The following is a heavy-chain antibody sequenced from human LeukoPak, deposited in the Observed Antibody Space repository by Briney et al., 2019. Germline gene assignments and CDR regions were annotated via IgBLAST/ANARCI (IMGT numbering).Heavy chain of an antibody. V-gene: IGHV3-23*01. CDR2: ISGSGGST. D-gene: IGHD5-18*01. J-gene: IGHJ6*03. Sequence: GGSLRLSCAASGFTFSSYAMSWVRQAPGKGLEWVSAISGSGGSTYYADSVKGRFTISRDNAKNSLYLQMNSLRAEDTAAYYCARVDTAMAYYMDVWGKGTTVTVSS. CDR1: GFTFSSYA. CDR3: ARVDTAMAYYMDV.